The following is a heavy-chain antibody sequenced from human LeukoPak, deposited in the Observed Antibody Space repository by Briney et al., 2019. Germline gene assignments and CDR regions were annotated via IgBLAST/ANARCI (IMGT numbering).Heavy chain of an antibody. Sequence: PGGSLRLSCAASGFTFSYYAMHWVRQAPGKGLEYVSAISSNGGSTYYADSVKGRFTISRDNSKNTLFLQMGSLRAEDMAVYYCATGYPLFDYWGQGTLVTVSS. J-gene: IGHJ4*02. CDR1: GFTFSYYA. CDR3: ATGYPLFDY. V-gene: IGHV3-64*02. D-gene: IGHD1-1*01. CDR2: ISSNGGST.